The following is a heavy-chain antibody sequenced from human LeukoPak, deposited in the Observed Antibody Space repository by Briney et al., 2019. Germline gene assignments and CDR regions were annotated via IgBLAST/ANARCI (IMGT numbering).Heavy chain of an antibody. D-gene: IGHD3-3*01. CDR3: AKVGQKDFGVATYYFDY. J-gene: IGHJ4*02. Sequence: GGSLRLSCAASGFTFSSYAMSWVRQAPGKGLEWASAISGSGGSTYYADSVKGRFTISRDNSKNTLYLQMNSLRAEDTAVYYCAKVGQKDFGVATYYFDYWGQGTLVTVSS. CDR2: ISGSGGST. CDR1: GFTFSSYA. V-gene: IGHV3-23*01.